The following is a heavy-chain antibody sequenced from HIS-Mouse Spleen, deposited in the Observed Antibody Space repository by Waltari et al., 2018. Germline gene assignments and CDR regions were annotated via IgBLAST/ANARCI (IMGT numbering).Heavy chain of an antibody. D-gene: IGHD6-13*01. J-gene: IGHJ2*01. CDR3: AREIPYSSSWYDWYFDL. V-gene: IGHV4-39*07. CDR2: IYYSGST. Sequence: QLQLQESGPGLVKPSETLSLTCTVSGGSISSSSYVWGWIRQPPGKGLECIGSIYYSGSTYYNPSLKSRVTISVDTSKNQFSLKLSSVTAADTAVYYCAREIPYSSSWYDWYFDLWGRGTLVTVSS. CDR1: GGSISSSSYV.